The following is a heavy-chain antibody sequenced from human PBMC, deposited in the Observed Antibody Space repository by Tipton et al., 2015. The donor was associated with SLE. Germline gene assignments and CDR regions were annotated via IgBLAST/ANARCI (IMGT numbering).Heavy chain of an antibody. V-gene: IGHV1-8*03. CDR2: MNPNSGNT. CDR3: AKGADY. Sequence: VQLVQSGAEVKKPGASVKVSCEASGNTFTNYVINWVRQATGQGLEWMGWMNPNSGNTVYAQKFQGRVTITRNTSISTVFMELSSLSSEDTAVYYCAKGADYWGQGTLVTVSP. J-gene: IGHJ4*02. CDR1: GNTFTNYV.